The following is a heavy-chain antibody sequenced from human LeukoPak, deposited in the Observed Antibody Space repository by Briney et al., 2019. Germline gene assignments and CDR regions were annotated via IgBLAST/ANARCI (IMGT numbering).Heavy chain of an antibody. D-gene: IGHD2-15*01. J-gene: IGHJ5*01. CDR3: AKEGGQPAFDF. CDR2: VSNSGLTT. CDR1: GFTFNNFG. V-gene: IGHV3-23*01. Sequence: GGSLRLSCAASGFTFNNFGMNWVRQAPGKGLEWVSTVSNSGLTTYYADSVKGRFGISRDNSRSILSLEMNSLRPEDTAVYYCAKEGGQPAFDFWGRGILVTVSS.